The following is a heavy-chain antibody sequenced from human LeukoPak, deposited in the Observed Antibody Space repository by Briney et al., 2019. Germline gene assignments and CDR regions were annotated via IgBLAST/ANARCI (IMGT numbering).Heavy chain of an antibody. D-gene: IGHD1-1*01. CDR3: ARHLLEAPHYFDY. CDR1: GGSISSSSYY. V-gene: IGHV4-39*01. Sequence: PSETLSLTCTVSGGSISSSSYYWGWIRQPPGKGLEWIGSIYYSGSTYYNPSLKSRVTISVDTSKNQFSLKLSSVTAADTAVYYCARHLLEAPHYFDYWGQGTLVTVSS. CDR2: IYYSGST. J-gene: IGHJ4*02.